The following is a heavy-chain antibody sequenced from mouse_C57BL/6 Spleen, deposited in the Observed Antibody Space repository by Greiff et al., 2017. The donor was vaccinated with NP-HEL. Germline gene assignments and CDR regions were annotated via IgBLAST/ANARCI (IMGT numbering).Heavy chain of an antibody. CDR3: ARFPFYYGSSYGGYFDV. J-gene: IGHJ1*03. V-gene: IGHV3-8*01. CDR2: ISYSGST. D-gene: IGHD1-1*01. CDR1: GYSITSDY. Sequence: EVKLQESGPGLAKPSQTLSLTCSVTGYSITSDYWDWIRKFPGNKLEYMGYISYSGSTYYNPSLKSRISITRDTSKNQYYLQLNSVTTEDTATYYCARFPFYYGSSYGGYFDVWGTGTTVTVSS.